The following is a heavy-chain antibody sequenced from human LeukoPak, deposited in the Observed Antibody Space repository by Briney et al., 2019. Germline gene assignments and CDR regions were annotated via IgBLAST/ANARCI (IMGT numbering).Heavy chain of an antibody. V-gene: IGHV3-21*01. CDR1: GSTFSTDS. CDR3: ARVPEHWRNTSCSIDY. CDR2: ISSSSSYI. D-gene: IGHD2-2*01. Sequence: GGSLRLSCVPSGSTFSTDSMYGVRQAPGKGLEWVSSISSSSSYIYYADSVKGRFTISRDNAKNSLYLQMNSLRAEDTAVYYCARVPEHWRNTSCSIDYWGQGTLVTVSS. J-gene: IGHJ4*02.